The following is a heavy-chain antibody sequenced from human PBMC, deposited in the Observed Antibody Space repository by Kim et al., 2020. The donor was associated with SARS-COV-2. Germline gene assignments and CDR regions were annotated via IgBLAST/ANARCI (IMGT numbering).Heavy chain of an antibody. J-gene: IGHJ4*02. D-gene: IGHD6-13*01. V-gene: IGHV5-10-1*01. Sequence: GESQISCKGSGYSFTSYWISWVRQMPGKGLEWMGRIDPSDSYTNYSPSFQGHVTISADKSISTAYLQWSSLKASDTAMYYCARQPGVAADNWGQGTLVTVSS. CDR3: ARQPGVAADN. CDR2: IDPSDSYT. CDR1: GYSFTSYW.